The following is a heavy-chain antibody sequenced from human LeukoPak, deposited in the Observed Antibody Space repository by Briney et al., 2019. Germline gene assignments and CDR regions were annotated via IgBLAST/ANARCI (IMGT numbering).Heavy chain of an antibody. Sequence: PGGSLRLSCAASGFTFSSYAMGWVRQAPGKGLEWVSAISSSGGSTNYADSVKGRFTISRDNLKNTLYLQMNSLRAEDTAVYYCAKAGVGATVFGYWGQGTLVTVSS. CDR3: AKAGVGATVFGY. CDR2: ISSSGGST. V-gene: IGHV3-23*01. D-gene: IGHD1-26*01. CDR1: GFTFSSYA. J-gene: IGHJ4*02.